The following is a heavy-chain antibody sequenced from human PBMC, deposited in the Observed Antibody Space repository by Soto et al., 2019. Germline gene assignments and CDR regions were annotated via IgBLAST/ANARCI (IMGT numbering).Heavy chain of an antibody. V-gene: IGHV3-49*04. J-gene: IGHJ6*02. CDR3: TRMRAVPAAINISGGMDV. CDR1: GFTFGDYA. CDR2: IRSKAYGGTT. Sequence: GGSLRLSCTASGFTFGDYAMSWVRQAPGKGLEWVGFIRSKAYGGTTEYAASVKGRFTISRADSKSIAYLQMNSLKTEDTAVYYCTRMRAVPAAINISGGMDVWGQGTTVTVSS. D-gene: IGHD2-2*01.